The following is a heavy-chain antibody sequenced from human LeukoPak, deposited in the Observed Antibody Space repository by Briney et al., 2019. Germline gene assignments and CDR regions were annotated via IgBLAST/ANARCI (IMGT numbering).Heavy chain of an antibody. CDR2: IYYSGST. Sequence: PSETLSLTCTVSGGSISSYYWSWIRQPPGKGLEWIGYIYYSGSTNYNPSLKSRVTISVDTSKNQFSLKLSSVTAADTAVYYCARYKGVHAFDIWGQGTMVTVSS. V-gene: IGHV4-59*01. D-gene: IGHD1-1*01. CDR1: GGSISSYY. J-gene: IGHJ3*02. CDR3: ARYKGVHAFDI.